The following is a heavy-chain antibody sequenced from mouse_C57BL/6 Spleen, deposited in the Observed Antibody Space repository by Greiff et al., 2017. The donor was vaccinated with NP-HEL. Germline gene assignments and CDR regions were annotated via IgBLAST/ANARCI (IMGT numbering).Heavy chain of an antibody. V-gene: IGHV1-55*01. D-gene: IGHD1-1*01. J-gene: IGHJ4*01. Sequence: QVQLQQPGAELVKPGASVKMSCKASGYTFTSYWITWVKQRPGQGLEWIGDIYPGSGSTNYNEKFKSKATLTVDTSSSTAYMQLSSLTSEDSAVYYCARNYYGSGDAMDYWGQGTSVTVSS. CDR3: ARNYYGSGDAMDY. CDR1: GYTFTSYW. CDR2: IYPGSGST.